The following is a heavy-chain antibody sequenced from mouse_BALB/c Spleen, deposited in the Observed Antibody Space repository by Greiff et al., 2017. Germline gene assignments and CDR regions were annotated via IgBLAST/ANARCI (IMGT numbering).Heavy chain of an antibody. D-gene: IGHD3-3*01. CDR3: ARQGGRGAMDY. Sequence: VQLQQSGPQLVRPGASVKISCKASGYSFTSYWMHWVKQRPGQGLEWIGMIDPANGNTKYDPKFQGKATITADTSSNTAYLQLSSLTSEDTAVYYCARQGGRGAMDYWGQGTSVTVSS. J-gene: IGHJ4*01. CDR2: IDPANGNT. V-gene: IGHV14-1*02. CDR1: GYSFTSYW.